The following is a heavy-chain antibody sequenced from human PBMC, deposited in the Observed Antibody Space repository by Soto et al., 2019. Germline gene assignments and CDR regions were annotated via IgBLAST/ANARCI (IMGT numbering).Heavy chain of an antibody. V-gene: IGHV3-48*03. CDR3: ARDSRAGSMKRGRFDP. J-gene: IGHJ5*02. D-gene: IGHD3-10*01. Sequence: GGSLRLSCAASGFTFGSFEMNWIRQAPGKGLEWLAYISSTGKTIHYADSVKGRFTISRDNAHNSLFLQMNSLRAEDTAVYYCARDSRAGSMKRGRFDPWGQGTLVTVSS. CDR1: GFTFGSFE. CDR2: ISSTGKTI.